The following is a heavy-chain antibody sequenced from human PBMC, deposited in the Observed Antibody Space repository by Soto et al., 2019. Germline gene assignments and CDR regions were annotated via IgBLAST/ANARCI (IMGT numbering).Heavy chain of an antibody. CDR2: ISGSGGST. CDR3: AKVRRPPVRFDP. V-gene: IGHV3-23*01. J-gene: IGHJ5*02. CDR1: GFTFSSYA. Sequence: GGSLRLSCAASGFTFSSYAMSWVRQAPGKGLVWVSAISGSGGSTYYADSVKGRFTISRDNSKNTLYLQMNSLRAEDTAVYYCAKVRRPPVRFDPWGQGTLVTVSS. D-gene: IGHD3-16*01.